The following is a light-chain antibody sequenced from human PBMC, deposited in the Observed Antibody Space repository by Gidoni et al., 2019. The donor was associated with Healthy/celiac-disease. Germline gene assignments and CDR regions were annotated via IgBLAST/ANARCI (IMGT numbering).Light chain of an antibody. Sequence: IQMTQSPSSLSASVGDRVNITCRASQSISSYLNWYQQKPGKAPKLLIYAASSLQSGVPSRFSGSGSGTDFTLTISSLQPEDFATYYCQQSYSTPPTFXXXTKVEIK. CDR1: QSISSY. CDR2: AAS. CDR3: QQSYSTPPT. V-gene: IGKV1-39*01. J-gene: IGKJ1*01.